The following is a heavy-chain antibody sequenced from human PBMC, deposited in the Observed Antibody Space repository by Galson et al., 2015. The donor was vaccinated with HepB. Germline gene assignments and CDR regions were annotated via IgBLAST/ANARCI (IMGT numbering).Heavy chain of an antibody. Sequence: SVKVSCKASGYTFTSYGISWVRQAPGQGLEWMGWISAYNGNTNNAQKLQGRVTMTTDTSTSTAYMELRSLRSDDTAVYYCARVSAVSSSSWFFDYWGQGTLVTVSS. V-gene: IGHV1-18*01. CDR3: ARVSAVSSSSWFFDY. CDR2: ISAYNGNT. D-gene: IGHD6-13*01. J-gene: IGHJ4*02. CDR1: GYTFTSYG.